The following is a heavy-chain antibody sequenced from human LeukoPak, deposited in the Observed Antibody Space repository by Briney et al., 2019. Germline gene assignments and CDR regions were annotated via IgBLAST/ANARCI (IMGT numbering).Heavy chain of an antibody. J-gene: IGHJ4*02. CDR1: GFTFSSYA. CDR2: ISYDGSNK. V-gene: IGHV3-30-3*01. Sequence: GGSLRLSCAASGFTFSSYAMHWVRQAPGKGLEWVAVISYDGSNKYYADSVKGRFTISSDNPKNTLYLQMNSLRAEDTAVYYCARDTYYYDSSGYYYIDYWGQGTLVTVSS. D-gene: IGHD3-22*01. CDR3: ARDTYYYDSSGYYYIDY.